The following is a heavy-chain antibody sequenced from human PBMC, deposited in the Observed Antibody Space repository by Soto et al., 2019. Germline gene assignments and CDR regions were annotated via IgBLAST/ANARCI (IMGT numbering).Heavy chain of an antibody. Sequence: GSLRLSCAASGFKFSNYAMSWVRQAPGKGLEWVSLISATGGGTYYADSVKGRFTISRDDSHNTLYLQVHSLTAEDTAVYYCAKDRRAGGNSAFYFDFWGQGAQVTVSS. V-gene: IGHV3-23*01. CDR1: GFKFSNYA. CDR3: AKDRRAGGNSAFYFDF. J-gene: IGHJ4*02. D-gene: IGHD3-16*01. CDR2: ISATGGGT.